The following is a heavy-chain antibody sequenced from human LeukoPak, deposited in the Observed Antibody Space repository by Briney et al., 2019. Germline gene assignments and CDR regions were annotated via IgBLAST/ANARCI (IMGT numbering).Heavy chain of an antibody. J-gene: IGHJ4*02. Sequence: GGSLRLSCAASGFTFSGSAMHWVRQASGKGLEWVGRIRSKANSYATAYAASVKGRFTIARDDSKNTAYLQMNSLKTEDTAVYYCARAPLGGDYGAKWGQGTLVTVSS. CDR3: ARAPLGGDYGAK. CDR2: IRSKANSYAT. D-gene: IGHD4-17*01. CDR1: GFTFSGSA. V-gene: IGHV3-73*01.